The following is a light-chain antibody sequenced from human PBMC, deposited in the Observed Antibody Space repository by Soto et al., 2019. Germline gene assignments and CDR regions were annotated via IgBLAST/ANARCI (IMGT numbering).Light chain of an antibody. CDR1: QSVSSY. CDR3: QQSSNWPPIT. Sequence: VVTQSPATLSLSAGDSATLSCRASQSVSSYLAWYQQKPGQAPRLLIYDASNRATGIPARFSGSGSGTDFTLTISSLEPEDFAVYYCQQSSNWPPITCGQGTRLEIK. V-gene: IGKV3-11*01. J-gene: IGKJ5*01. CDR2: DAS.